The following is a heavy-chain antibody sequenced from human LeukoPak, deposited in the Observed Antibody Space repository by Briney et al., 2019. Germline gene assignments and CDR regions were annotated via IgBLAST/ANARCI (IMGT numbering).Heavy chain of an antibody. J-gene: IGHJ4*02. D-gene: IGHD1-1*01. CDR1: GFTFSSYE. CDR2: ISSTGSTI. CDR3: ARGGAGVVYNVPFDY. V-gene: IGHV3-48*03. Sequence: GGSLRLSCAASGFTFSSYEMNWVRQAPGKGPEWLSYISSTGSTIYYADSVKGQFTISRDNAKNSLYLQMNSLRAEDTAIYYCARGGAGVVYNVPFDYWGQGTLVTVSS.